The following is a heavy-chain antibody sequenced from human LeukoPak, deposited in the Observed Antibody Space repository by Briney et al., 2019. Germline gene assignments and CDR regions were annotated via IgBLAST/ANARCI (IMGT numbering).Heavy chain of an antibody. V-gene: IGHV4-39*07. J-gene: IGHJ4*02. D-gene: IGHD5-18*01. Sequence: SGTLSLTCTVSGGSISNSSAYYWGWIRQPPGKGLEWIGSIYYSGSTYYNPSLKGRVTISLDTSKNQFSLKLNSVTAADTAVYYCARDGYNYGLDRFDYWGQGTLVTVSS. CDR1: GGSISNSSAYY. CDR2: IYYSGST. CDR3: ARDGYNYGLDRFDY.